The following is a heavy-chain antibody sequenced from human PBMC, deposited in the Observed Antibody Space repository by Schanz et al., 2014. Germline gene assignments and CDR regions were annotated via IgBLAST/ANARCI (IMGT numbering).Heavy chain of an antibody. J-gene: IGHJ6*02. D-gene: IGHD1-1*01. CDR1: GFTFRGHA. Sequence: QVQLVESGGGVVQPGTSLRLSCAASGFTFRGHAMHWVRQAPGQGLEKVAVTSTDGTKTYYAASVRGRFTISRDNSKNTVYLQMNSLRSEDTAVYYCTRDRGALINHNDALDLWGQGTTVAVSS. CDR3: TRDRGALINHNDALDL. V-gene: IGHV3-30*04. CDR2: TSTDGTKT.